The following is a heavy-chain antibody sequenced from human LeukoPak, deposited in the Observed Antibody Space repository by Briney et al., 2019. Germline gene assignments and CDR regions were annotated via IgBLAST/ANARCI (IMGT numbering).Heavy chain of an antibody. CDR3: ARDPRSGSYSADDAFDI. D-gene: IGHD1-26*01. J-gene: IGHJ3*02. Sequence: SQTLSLTCAISGDSVSSNSAAWNWIRQSPSRGLEWLGRTYYRSKWYNDYAVSVKSRITINPDTSKNQFSLQLNSVTPEDTAVYYCARDPRSGSYSADDAFDIWGQGTMVTVSS. CDR1: GDSVSSNSAA. CDR2: TYYRSKWYN. V-gene: IGHV6-1*01.